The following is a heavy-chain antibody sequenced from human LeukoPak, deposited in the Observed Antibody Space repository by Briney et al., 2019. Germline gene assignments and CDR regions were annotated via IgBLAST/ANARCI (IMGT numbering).Heavy chain of an antibody. CDR3: ARDSKITFGGVIAFYGMDV. J-gene: IGHJ6*02. Sequence: GGSLRLSCAASGFTFSSYSMNWVRQAPGKGLEWVSYINIFSNTHYADSVKGRFTISRDNAKNSLYLQMNSLRAEDTALYYCARDSKITFGGVIAFYGMDVWGQGTTVTVSS. CDR1: GFTFSSYS. D-gene: IGHD3-16*02. CDR2: INIFSNT. V-gene: IGHV3-48*01.